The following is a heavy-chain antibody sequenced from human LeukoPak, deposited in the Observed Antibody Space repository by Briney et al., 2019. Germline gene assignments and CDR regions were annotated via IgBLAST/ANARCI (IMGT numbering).Heavy chain of an antibody. CDR1: GYSFTNYW. J-gene: IGHJ4*02. Sequence: GESLKISCKGSGYSFTNYWIGWVRQMPGKGLEWMGIISPDGSDTRYSPSFQGQVTISDDKSITTAYLQWSEHKASDSAMYYFARLTSSWSFDYWGQGTLVTVSS. D-gene: IGHD6-13*01. CDR2: ISPDGSDT. CDR3: ARLTSSWSFDY. V-gene: IGHV5-51*01.